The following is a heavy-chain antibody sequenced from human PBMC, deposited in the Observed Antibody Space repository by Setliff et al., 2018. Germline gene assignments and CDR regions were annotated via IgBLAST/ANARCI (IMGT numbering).Heavy chain of an antibody. V-gene: IGHV1-2*02. J-gene: IGHJ6*03. D-gene: IGHD2-15*01. Sequence: AASVKVSCKASGYTFTGYYMHWVRQAPGQGLEWMGWINPNSGGTNYAQKFQGRVTMTRDTSISTAYMELRRLKSDDTAVYYCARGEHIVSGDFYHYIDVWGKGTTVTVSS. CDR1: GYTFTGYY. CDR3: ARGEHIVSGDFYHYIDV. CDR2: INPNSGGT.